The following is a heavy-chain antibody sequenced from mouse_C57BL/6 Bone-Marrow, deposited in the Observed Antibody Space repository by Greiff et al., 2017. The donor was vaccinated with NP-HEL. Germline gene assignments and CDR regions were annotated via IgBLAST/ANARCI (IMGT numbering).Heavy chain of an antibody. Sequence: VQLQQPGTELVKPGASVKLSCKASGYTFTSYWMHWLKQRPGQGLEWIGNINPNNGGTNDNEKFKTKATLTVDKSSCTAYMQLSSLTSEDSAVDYCARDSGYDFDYWGQGTTLTVSA. D-gene: IGHD3-2*02. J-gene: IGHJ2*01. CDR2: INPNNGGT. CDR3: ARDSGYDFDY. CDR1: GYTFTSYW. V-gene: IGHV1-53*01.